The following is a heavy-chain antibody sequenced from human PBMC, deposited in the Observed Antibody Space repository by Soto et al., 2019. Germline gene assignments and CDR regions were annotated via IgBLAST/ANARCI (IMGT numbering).Heavy chain of an antibody. J-gene: IGHJ6*03. Sequence: GGSLRLSCAASGFTFSSYCMSWVRQAPGKGLEWVADIKEDGSEKSYVGSVKGRFTISRDKAKNSLYLQMNSLRAEDTAVYYCARDHYIWGSYRSRDYYFYKDVWGKGTTVTVSS. CDR2: IKEDGSEK. CDR1: GFTFSSYC. D-gene: IGHD3-16*02. CDR3: ARDHYIWGSYRSRDYYFYKDV. V-gene: IGHV3-7*01.